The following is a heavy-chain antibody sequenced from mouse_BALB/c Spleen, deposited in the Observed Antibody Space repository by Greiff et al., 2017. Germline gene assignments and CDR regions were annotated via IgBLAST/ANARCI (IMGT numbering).Heavy chain of an antibody. J-gene: IGHJ4*01. CDR2: ISSGGSYT. Sequence: EVQLVESGGDLVKPGGSLKLSCAASGFTFSSYGMSWVRQTPDKRLEWVATISSGGSYTYYPDSVKGRFTISRDNAKNTLYLQMSSLKSEDTAMYYCARHEDGYGNYEGMDYWGQGTSVTVSS. D-gene: IGHD2-10*02. V-gene: IGHV5-6*01. CDR3: ARHEDGYGNYEGMDY. CDR1: GFTFSSYG.